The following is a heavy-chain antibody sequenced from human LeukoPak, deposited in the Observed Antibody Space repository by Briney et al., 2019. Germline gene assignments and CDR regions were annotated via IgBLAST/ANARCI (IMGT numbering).Heavy chain of an antibody. CDR1: GGSISRYY. CDR3: AGGDFWSGAPTD. V-gene: IGHV4-59*01. Sequence: KPSETLSLTCTVSGGSISRYYWSWIRQPPGTGLEWIGYIYYTGRADYNPSLKSRVSMSVDTSKNQFSLRVNSMTAADTAVYYCAGGDFWSGAPTDWGQGTLVTVSS. J-gene: IGHJ4*02. CDR2: IYYTGRA. D-gene: IGHD3-3*01.